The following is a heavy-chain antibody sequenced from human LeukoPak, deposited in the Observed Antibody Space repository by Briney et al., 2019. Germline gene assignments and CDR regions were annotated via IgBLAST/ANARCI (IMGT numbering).Heavy chain of an antibody. CDR2: IYYSGST. J-gene: IGHJ3*02. CDR3: ARLSEAGDVGAFDI. Sequence: PSETLSLTCTVSGGSISTYYWSWIRQPAGKGLEWIGYIYYSGSTYYNPSLKSRVTISVDTSKNQFSLKLSSVTAADTAVYYCARLSEAGDVGAFDIWGQGTMVTVSS. D-gene: IGHD7-27*01. V-gene: IGHV4-59*06. CDR1: GGSISTYY.